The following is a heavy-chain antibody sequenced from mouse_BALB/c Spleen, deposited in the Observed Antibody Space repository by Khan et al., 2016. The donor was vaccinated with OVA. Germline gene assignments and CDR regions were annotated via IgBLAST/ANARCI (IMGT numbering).Heavy chain of an antibody. D-gene: IGHD1-1*01. Sequence: EVKLEVSGPGLVKPSQSLSLTCTVTGYSITSDYAWNWIRQFPGNKLEWMGYISYSGRTSYNPSLKSRISITRDTSKNQFFLQLNSVTTEDPATYYCARSVTITTVVATDFDYWGQGTTLTFSS. V-gene: IGHV3-2*02. CDR2: ISYSGRT. CDR1: GYSITSDYA. J-gene: IGHJ2*01. CDR3: ARSVTITTVVATDFDY.